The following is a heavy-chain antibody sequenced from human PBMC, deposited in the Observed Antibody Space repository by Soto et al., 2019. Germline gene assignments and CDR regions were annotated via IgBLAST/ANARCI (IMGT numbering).Heavy chain of an antibody. Sequence: QVQLVESGGGVVQPGRSLRLSCAASGFTFSSYAMHWVRQAPGKGLEWVAVISYDGSNKYYADSVKGRFTISRDNSKNTLYLQMNSLRAEDTAVYYCADSIAARGYFDYWGQGTLVTVSS. CDR2: ISYDGSNK. J-gene: IGHJ4*02. CDR3: ADSIAARGYFDY. CDR1: GFTFSSYA. D-gene: IGHD6-6*01. V-gene: IGHV3-30-3*01.